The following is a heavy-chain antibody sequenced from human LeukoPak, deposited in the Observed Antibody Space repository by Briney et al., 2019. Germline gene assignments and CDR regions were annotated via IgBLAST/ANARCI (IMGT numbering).Heavy chain of an antibody. J-gene: IGHJ4*02. Sequence: GESLRLSCAASGFTFSGHWMYWLRQAPGKGLAWVSRINGDGNATNYAGSMKGRFTISRDNARNIVYLQMNSLREDDTAVYYCARDLNWGQVDYWGQGTLVTVSS. V-gene: IGHV3-74*01. D-gene: IGHD7-27*01. CDR3: ARDLNWGQVDY. CDR1: GFTFSGHW. CDR2: INGDGNAT.